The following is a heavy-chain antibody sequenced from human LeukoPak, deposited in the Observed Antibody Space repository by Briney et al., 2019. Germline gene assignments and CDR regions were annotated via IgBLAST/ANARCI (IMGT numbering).Heavy chain of an antibody. D-gene: IGHD6-6*01. CDR2: IYYSGST. CDR1: GGSVSSGSYY. V-gene: IGHV4-61*01. J-gene: IGHJ4*02. CDR3: ARASVGLARDPDY. Sequence: SETLSLTCTVSGGSVSSGSYYWSWIRQPPGKGLEWIGYIYYSGSTNYNPSLKSRVTISVDTSKNQFSLKLSSVTAADTAVYYCARASVGLARDPDYWGQGTLVTVSS.